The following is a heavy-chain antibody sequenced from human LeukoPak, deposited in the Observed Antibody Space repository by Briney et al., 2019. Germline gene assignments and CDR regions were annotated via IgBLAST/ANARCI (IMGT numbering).Heavy chain of an antibody. J-gene: IGHJ4*02. V-gene: IGHV3-30*02. Sequence: QPGGSLRLSCAASGFTFSSYGMHWVRQAPGKGLEWVAFIRYDGSNKYYADSVKGRFTISRDNAKNSLYLQMNSLRAEDTAVYYCARDIGGTAMVKDYWGQGTLVTVSS. CDR2: IRYDGSNK. CDR1: GFTFSSYG. D-gene: IGHD5-18*01. CDR3: ARDIGGTAMVKDY.